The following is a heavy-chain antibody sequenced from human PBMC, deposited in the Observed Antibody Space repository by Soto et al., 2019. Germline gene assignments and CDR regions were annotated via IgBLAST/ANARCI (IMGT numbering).Heavy chain of an antibody. CDR1: DFAFGSHT. Sequence: GGSLRLSCAASDFAFGSHTMAWVRQAPGKGLEWVSVISDNGGITYYADSVKGRFTISRDNSKNTLYVQMNSLRAEDTAVYYGAKKVLVSAPYYYGMDVCGQGTTVTVSS. V-gene: IGHV3-23*01. D-gene: IGHD2-8*01. CDR2: ISDNGGIT. CDR3: AKKVLVSAPYYYGMDV. J-gene: IGHJ6*02.